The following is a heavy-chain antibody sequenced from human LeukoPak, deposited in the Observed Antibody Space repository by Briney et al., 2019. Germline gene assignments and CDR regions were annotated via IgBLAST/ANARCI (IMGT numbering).Heavy chain of an antibody. V-gene: IGHV4-59*08. Sequence: SETLSLTCTVSGGSMRGYYWSWIRQPPGKGLEWIGYVFYSGSTNYNPSLKSRVTISVDTSKNQFSLKLTSVTAADTAVYYCARRRTAADYYYYYYMDAWGKGTTVTVSS. CDR2: VFYSGST. D-gene: IGHD6-13*01. J-gene: IGHJ6*03. CDR3: ARRRTAADYYYYYYMDA. CDR1: GGSMRGYY.